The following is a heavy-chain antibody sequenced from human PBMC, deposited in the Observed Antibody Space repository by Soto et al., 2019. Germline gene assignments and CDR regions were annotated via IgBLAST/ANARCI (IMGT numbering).Heavy chain of an antibody. CDR3: ARVAFSFYGMDV. Sequence: QVPLVQSGAEVKKPGASVKVSCKASGYTFTSYAMHWVRQAPGQRLEWMGWINAGNGNTKYSQKFQGRVTITRDTTASTADMELSSLRSEDTAVYYCARVAFSFYGMDVWGQGTTVTVSS. V-gene: IGHV1-3*01. CDR1: GYTFTSYA. CDR2: INAGNGNT. J-gene: IGHJ6*02.